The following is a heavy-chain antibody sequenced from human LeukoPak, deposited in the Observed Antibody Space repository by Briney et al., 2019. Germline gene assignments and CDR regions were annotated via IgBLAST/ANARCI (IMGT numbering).Heavy chain of an antibody. J-gene: IGHJ4*02. D-gene: IGHD3-3*01. V-gene: IGHV3-48*03. CDR2: ISGSGSTI. CDR3: ARLTIFGVVGGDY. CDR1: GFTFSSYE. Sequence: GGSLRFSCAAAGFTFSSYEMNWVRKAPGKGLELGSYISGSGSTIYYADSVKGRFTITRDNAKNSLYLQMNSLRAEDTAVYYCARLTIFGVVGGDYWGQGTLVTVSS.